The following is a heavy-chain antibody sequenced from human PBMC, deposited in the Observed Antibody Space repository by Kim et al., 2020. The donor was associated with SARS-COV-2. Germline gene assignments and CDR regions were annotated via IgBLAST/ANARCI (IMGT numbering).Heavy chain of an antibody. Sequence: GGSLRLSCAASGFTFSSYTMNWVRQAPGKGLEWVSSISPDSSYMFYADSVRGRFTIFRDNAKNSLYPQMDSLRTEDTAVYFCARGYTTGWYVWFDPWGQGTLVTVSS. CDR3: ARGYTTGWYVWFDP. D-gene: IGHD6-19*01. CDR1: GFTFSSYT. CDR2: ISPDSSYM. J-gene: IGHJ5*02. V-gene: IGHV3-21*01.